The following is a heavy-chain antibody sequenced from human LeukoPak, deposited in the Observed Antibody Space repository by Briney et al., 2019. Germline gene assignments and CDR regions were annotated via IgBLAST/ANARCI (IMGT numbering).Heavy chain of an antibody. V-gene: IGHV4-39*01. CDR2: IYYSGST. Sequence: SETLSLTCTVSGGSISSSSYYWGWIRQPPGKGLEWIGSIYYSGSTYYNPSLKSRVTISVDTSKNQFSLKLSSVTAADTAVYYCARIDSLFGVSKSSLVFDYWGQGTLVTVSS. J-gene: IGHJ4*02. CDR3: ARIDSLFGVSKSSLVFDY. CDR1: GGSISSSSYY. D-gene: IGHD3-3*01.